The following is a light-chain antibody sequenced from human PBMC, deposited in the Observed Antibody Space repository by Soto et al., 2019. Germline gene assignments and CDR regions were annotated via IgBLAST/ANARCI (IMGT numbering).Light chain of an antibody. CDR2: GNS. J-gene: IGLJ2*01. Sequence: QSVLTQPPSVSGAPGQRVTISCTGSSSNIGAGYDVHWYQQLPGTAPKLLIYGNSNRPSGVPDRFSGSKSGTYASLAITGLQAEDEADYYCQSYDSSLSGSVVFGGGTKLTVL. V-gene: IGLV1-40*01. CDR3: QSYDSSLSGSVV. CDR1: SSNIGAGYD.